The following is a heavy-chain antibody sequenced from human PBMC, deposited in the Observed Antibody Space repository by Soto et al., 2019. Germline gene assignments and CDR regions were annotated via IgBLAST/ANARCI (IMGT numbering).Heavy chain of an antibody. Sequence: QVQLQESGPGLVKPSETLSLTCTVSGGSISSYYWSWIRQPPGKGLEWIGYIYYSGSTNYNPSLKSRVTISVDTSKNQFSLKLSSVTAADTAVYYCARWSVAGTYYFDYWGQGTLVTVSS. CDR1: GGSISSYY. V-gene: IGHV4-59*01. J-gene: IGHJ4*02. CDR3: ARWSVAGTYYFDY. CDR2: IYYSGST. D-gene: IGHD6-19*01.